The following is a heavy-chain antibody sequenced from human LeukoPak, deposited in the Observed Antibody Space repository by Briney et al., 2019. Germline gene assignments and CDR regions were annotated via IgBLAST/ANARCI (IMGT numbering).Heavy chain of an antibody. V-gene: IGHV4-39*07. CDR3: AGSSWIHYYYYGMDV. CDR2: INHSGST. D-gene: IGHD6-13*01. CDR1: GGSISSSSYY. J-gene: IGHJ6*02. Sequence: SETLSLTCTVPGGSISSSSYYWGWIRQPPGKGLEWIGEINHSGSTNYNPSLKSRVTISVDTSKNQFSLKLSSVTAADTAVYYCAGSSWIHYYYYGMDVWGQGTTVTVSS.